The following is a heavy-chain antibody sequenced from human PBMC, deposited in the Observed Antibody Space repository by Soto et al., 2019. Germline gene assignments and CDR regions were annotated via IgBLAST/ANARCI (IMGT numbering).Heavy chain of an antibody. CDR1: GYTFTGYF. CDR2: INPNSGGA. Sequence: QVQLVQSGSAVKKPGASVKVSCNTSGYTFTGYFIHWVRQAPGQGLEWMGWINPNSGGAHFAQNFQGWVTMTWDTSISTAYMELSRLKSDDTAVYYCARGNPGDYVGASLGYCGQRALVTVSS. V-gene: IGHV1-2*04. D-gene: IGHD4-17*01. CDR3: ARGNPGDYVGASLGY. J-gene: IGHJ4*02.